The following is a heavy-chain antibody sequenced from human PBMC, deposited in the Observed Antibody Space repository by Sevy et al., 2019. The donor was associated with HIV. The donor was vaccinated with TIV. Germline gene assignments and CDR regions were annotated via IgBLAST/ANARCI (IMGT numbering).Heavy chain of an antibody. Sequence: GGSLRLSCAASGFTFSSYRMTWVRQAPGKGLEWVSCISSNSAYINYADSVKGRFTISRDNAKNLLYLQMDSLRAEDTAVYYCARAGLEISTWRSDYWGQGTQVTVSS. CDR3: ARAGLEISTWRSDY. D-gene: IGHD1-1*01. V-gene: IGHV3-21*01. CDR1: GFTFSSYR. CDR2: ISSNSAYI. J-gene: IGHJ4*02.